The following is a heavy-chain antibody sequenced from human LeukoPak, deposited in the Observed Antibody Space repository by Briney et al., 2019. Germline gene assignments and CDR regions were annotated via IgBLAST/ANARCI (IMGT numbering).Heavy chain of an antibody. Sequence: PGGSLRLSCAASGFTFSSYGMHWVRQAPGKGLEWVAVIWYDGSNKYYADSVKGRFTISRDNSKNTLYLQMNSLRAEDTAVYYCARSLLDYYYDSSGLINYFDYWGQGTLVTVSS. D-gene: IGHD3-22*01. J-gene: IGHJ4*02. V-gene: IGHV3-33*01. CDR2: IWYDGSNK. CDR1: GFTFSSYG. CDR3: ARSLLDYYYDSSGLINYFDY.